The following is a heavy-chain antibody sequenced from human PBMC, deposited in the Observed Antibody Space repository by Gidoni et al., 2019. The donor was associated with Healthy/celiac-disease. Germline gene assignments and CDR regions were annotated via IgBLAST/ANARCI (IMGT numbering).Heavy chain of an antibody. CDR3: ARDSPLARDLDY. J-gene: IGHJ4*02. CDR2: IYSGGST. CDR1: GCTVSSNY. V-gene: IGHV3-66*01. D-gene: IGHD6-6*01. Sequence: EVQLVASGGGLVQPGGSLSPSCVVSGCTVSSNYMSWVRQAPGKGLEWVSVIYSGGSTYDADSVKGRFTISRDNSKNTLYLQMNSLRAEDTAVYYCARDSPLARDLDYWGQGTLVTVSS.